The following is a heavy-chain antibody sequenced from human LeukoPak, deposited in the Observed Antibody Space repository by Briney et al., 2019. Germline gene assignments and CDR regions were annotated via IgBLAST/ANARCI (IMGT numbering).Heavy chain of an antibody. Sequence: SETLSLTCTVSGYSISSGYYWGWIRQPPGKGLEWIGSIYHSGSTYYNPSLKSRVTISVDTSKNQFSLKLSSVTAADTDVHYCARSLGLAGQAEQVDYWGQGTLVTVSS. CDR3: ARSLGLAGQAEQVDY. CDR1: GYSISSGYY. J-gene: IGHJ4*02. D-gene: IGHD7-27*01. V-gene: IGHV4-38-2*02. CDR2: IYHSGST.